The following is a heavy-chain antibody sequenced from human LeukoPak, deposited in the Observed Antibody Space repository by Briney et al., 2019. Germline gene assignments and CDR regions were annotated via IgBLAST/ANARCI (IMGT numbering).Heavy chain of an antibody. J-gene: IGHJ4*02. CDR1: GFTFSNYN. CDR2: ITSTSSYI. Sequence: GGSLRLSCAASGFTFSNYNMNWVRQAPGKGLEWVSSITSTSSYIYYADSVKGRFTISRDNAKNSLYLQMNSLRAEDTALYFCVRDVGAVRGEVYFDYWGQGTLVTVSS. CDR3: VRDVGAVRGEVYFDY. D-gene: IGHD3-10*01. V-gene: IGHV3-21*01.